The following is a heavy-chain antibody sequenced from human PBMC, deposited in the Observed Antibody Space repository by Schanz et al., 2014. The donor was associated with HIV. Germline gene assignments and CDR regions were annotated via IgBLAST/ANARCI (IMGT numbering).Heavy chain of an antibody. CDR3: ARETAEYSRTPVSWFDP. CDR2: INPSGGST. D-gene: IGHD6-13*01. CDR1: GYTFTSSY. J-gene: IGHJ5*02. V-gene: IGHV1-46*01. Sequence: QEQLVQSGAEVKKPGASVKVSCKAFGYTFTSSYMHWVRLAPGQGLEWMGMINPSGGSTRYAQKFQGRVTMTRDTSTSTAYMDLSSLRSEDTAVYYCARETAEYSRTPVSWFDPWGQGTLVTVSS.